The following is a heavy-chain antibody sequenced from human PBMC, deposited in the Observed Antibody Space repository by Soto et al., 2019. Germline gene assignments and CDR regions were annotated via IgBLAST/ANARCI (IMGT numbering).Heavy chain of an antibody. V-gene: IGHV3-21*01. CDR1: GFTFSSYS. J-gene: IGHJ4*02. CDR3: ARVERAYCGGDCYDY. D-gene: IGHD2-21*01. CDR2: ISSSSSYI. Sequence: EVQLVESGGGLVKPGGSLRLSRAASGFTFSSYSMNWVRQAPGKGLEWVSSISSSSSYIYYADSVKGRFTISRDNAKNSLYLQMNSLRAEDTAVYYCARVERAYCGGDCYDYWGQGTLVTVSS.